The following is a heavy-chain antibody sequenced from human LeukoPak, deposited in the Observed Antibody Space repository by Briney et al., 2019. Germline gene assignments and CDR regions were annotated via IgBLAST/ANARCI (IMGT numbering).Heavy chain of an antibody. D-gene: IGHD1-26*01. CDR2: IIPIFGKA. V-gene: IGHV1-69*01. CDR3: AKNLGAAYYYYGMDL. CDR1: GGTFTSYA. Sequence: GASVKVSFKASGGTFTSYAISWVRQAPGQGLEGMGGIIPIFGKANYAQKFQGRVTITADETPSTAYMELSSLRSEDTAVYYCAKNLGAAYYYYGMDLWGQGTTVTVSS. J-gene: IGHJ6*02.